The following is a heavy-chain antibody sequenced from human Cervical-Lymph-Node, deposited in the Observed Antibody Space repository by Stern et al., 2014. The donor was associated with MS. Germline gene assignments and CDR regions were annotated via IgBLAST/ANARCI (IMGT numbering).Heavy chain of an antibody. Sequence: QVQLVQSGAELKKPGSSVTVSCKASGETFSSLSVSWVRRAPVMGLSWLGGITPMFGTSNYVQKFQDRLTIFADESTQTIYMTLSGLISEDTAIYYCARDQAGIAAHWGQGTLVTVSS. CDR2: ITPMFGTS. CDR3: ARDQAGIAAH. V-gene: IGHV1-69*01. CDR1: GETFSSLS. J-gene: IGHJ4*02. D-gene: IGHD6-13*01.